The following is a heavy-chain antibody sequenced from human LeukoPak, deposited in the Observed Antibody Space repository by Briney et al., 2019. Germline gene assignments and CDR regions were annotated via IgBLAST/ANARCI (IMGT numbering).Heavy chain of an antibody. CDR1: GGSFSGSY. J-gene: IGHJ4*02. Sequence: PSETLSLTCAVYGGSFSGSYWSWIRQPPGKGLEWIGEINHSGSTNYNPSLKSRVTISVDTSKNQFSLKLSSVTAADTAVYYCAVTRWLRTFDYWGQGTLVTVSS. CDR2: INHSGST. CDR3: AVTRWLRTFDY. D-gene: IGHD5-24*01. V-gene: IGHV4-34*01.